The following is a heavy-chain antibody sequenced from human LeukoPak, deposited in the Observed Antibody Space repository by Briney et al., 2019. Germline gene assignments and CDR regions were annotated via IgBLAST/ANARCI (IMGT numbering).Heavy chain of an antibody. CDR3: ARDSYQDYYGRFDP. CDR2: IWDDGNNK. D-gene: IGHD3-10*01. Sequence: PGGSLRLSCAASGFRFSNHGMHWVRQAPGKRLEWVAVIWDDGNNKRYANSVNGRFTISRDNSENTLYLQMNGLTAEDTAMYYCARDSYQDYYGRFDPWGQGTLVIVSS. CDR1: GFRFSNHG. J-gene: IGHJ5*02. V-gene: IGHV3-33*01.